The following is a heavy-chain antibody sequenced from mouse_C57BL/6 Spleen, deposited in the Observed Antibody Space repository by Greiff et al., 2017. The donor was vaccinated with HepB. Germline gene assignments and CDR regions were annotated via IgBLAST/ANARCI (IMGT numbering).Heavy chain of an antibody. CDR2: IYPGDGDT. J-gene: IGHJ1*03. V-gene: IGHV1-80*01. CDR1: GYAFSSYW. Sequence: QVQLQQPGAELVKPGASVKISCKASGYAFSSYWMNWVKQRPGKGLEWIGQIYPGDGDTNYNGKFKGKATLTADKSSSTAYMQLSSLTSEDSAVYFCARGTVYWYFDVWGTGTTVTVSS. D-gene: IGHD3-3*01. CDR3: ARGTVYWYFDV.